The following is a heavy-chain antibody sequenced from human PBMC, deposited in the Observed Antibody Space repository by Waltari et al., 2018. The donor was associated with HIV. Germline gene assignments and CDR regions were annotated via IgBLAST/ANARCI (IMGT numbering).Heavy chain of an antibody. CDR1: GFTFSSYA. Sequence: EVQLLESGGGLVKPGGSLRLSCAASGFTFSSYAMSWVRQAPGKGLEWVSSFTGNGGNTYYADSGEGGFTIARDNSKNTLYLQMNSLRAEDTAVYYCARLDGGYSYGYLFSSSQSPKNYFDSWGQGTLLTVSS. CDR2: FTGNGGNT. CDR3: ARLDGGYSYGYLFSSSQSPKNYFDS. V-gene: IGHV3-23*01. D-gene: IGHD5-18*01. J-gene: IGHJ4*02.